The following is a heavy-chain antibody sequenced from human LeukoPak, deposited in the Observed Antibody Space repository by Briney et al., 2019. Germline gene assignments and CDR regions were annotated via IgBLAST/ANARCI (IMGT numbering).Heavy chain of an antibody. CDR2: IYYSGST. J-gene: IGHJ3*02. V-gene: IGHV4-59*08. CDR1: GGSFSSYY. Sequence: SETLSLTCTVSGGSFSSYYWSWIRQPPGKGLEWIGYIYYSGSTNYNPSLKSRVTISVDTSKNQFSLKLSSVTAADTAVYYCASRMSIAEAGIDAFDIWGQGTMVTVSS. D-gene: IGHD6-13*01. CDR3: ASRMSIAEAGIDAFDI.